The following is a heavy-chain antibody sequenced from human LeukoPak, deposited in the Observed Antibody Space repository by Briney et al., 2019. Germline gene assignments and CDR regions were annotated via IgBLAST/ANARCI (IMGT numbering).Heavy chain of an antibody. V-gene: IGHV1-46*01. CDR2: INPRGTST. Sequence: ASVKVSCKASGYSFTSHYMHWVRQAPGQGLEWMGLINPRGTSTIYAEKFQRRIIMTRDMSTTTDYMELSSLKSDDTAVYYCARDNSIHERGWWFDPWGQGTLVTVSS. J-gene: IGHJ5*02. CDR3: ARDNSIHERGWWFDP. CDR1: GYSFTSHY. D-gene: IGHD4-23*01.